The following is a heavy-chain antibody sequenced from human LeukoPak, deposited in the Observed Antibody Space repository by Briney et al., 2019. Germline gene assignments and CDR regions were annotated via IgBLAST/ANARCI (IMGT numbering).Heavy chain of an antibody. J-gene: IGHJ4*02. D-gene: IGHD2-21*02. Sequence: GESLKISCKGSGDKFFNYWIGWVRQKPGSGLEWIGIIYPGDSDTIYSPSFQGHVTLSADKSITTAYLQWCSLNASDTAMYYCVRPVCVYGTCYSYYDHWGQGTMVTVSS. V-gene: IGHV5-51*01. CDR1: GDKFFNYW. CDR3: VRPVCVYGTCYSYYDH. CDR2: IYPGDSDT.